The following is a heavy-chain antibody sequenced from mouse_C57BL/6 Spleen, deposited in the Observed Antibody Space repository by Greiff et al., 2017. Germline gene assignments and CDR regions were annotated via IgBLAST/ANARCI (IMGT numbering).Heavy chain of an antibody. CDR1: GFTFSSYT. Sequence: DVKLVESGGGLVKPGGSLKLSCAASGFTFSSYTMSWVRQTPEKRPEWVATISGGGGNTYYPDSVKGRFTISRDNAKNTLYLQMSSLRSEDTALYYCASYDYDSAMDYWGQGTSVTVSS. CDR2: ISGGGGNT. CDR3: ASYDYDSAMDY. J-gene: IGHJ4*01. V-gene: IGHV5-9*01. D-gene: IGHD2-4*01.